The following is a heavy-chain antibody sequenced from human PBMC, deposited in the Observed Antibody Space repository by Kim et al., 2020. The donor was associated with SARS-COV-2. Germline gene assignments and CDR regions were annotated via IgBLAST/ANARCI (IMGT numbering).Heavy chain of an antibody. D-gene: IGHD3-22*01. V-gene: IGHV1-2*06. CDR2: IDPNSGGT. Sequence: ASVKVSCKASGYTFSDYYIHWMRQAPGQGFEWMGRIDPNSGGTNYAQNFQGRVTMTRDTSISTAYMELNSLRSDDAAVYYCARDYYDSSGYYRWDYWGQGTLVTVSS. CDR3: ARDYYDSSGYYRWDY. J-gene: IGHJ4*02. CDR1: GYTFSDYY.